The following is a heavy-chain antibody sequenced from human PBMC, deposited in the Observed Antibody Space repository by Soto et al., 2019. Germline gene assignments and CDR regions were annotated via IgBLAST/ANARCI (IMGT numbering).Heavy chain of an antibody. CDR2: IYAGGNT. CDR1: GFTVSSSY. D-gene: IGHD6-13*01. CDR3: ARHVGYYWYFDL. J-gene: IGHJ2*01. Sequence: EVQLVESGGGLVQPGGSLRLSCAASGFTVSSSYMGWVRQAPGKGLEWVSSIYAGGNTYYADSVRGRFTISTDNSKDTLYLQMNSLRVDDTAMYYCARHVGYYWYFDLWGRGTLVTLSS. V-gene: IGHV3-66*04.